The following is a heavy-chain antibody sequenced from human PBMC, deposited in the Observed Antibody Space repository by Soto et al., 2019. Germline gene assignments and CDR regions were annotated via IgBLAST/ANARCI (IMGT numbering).Heavy chain of an antibody. CDR3: ARSAITMIAYNWFDP. Sequence: QVQLVQSGAEVKKPGASVKVSCKASGYTFTSYDINWVLQATGQGLEWMGWMNPNSGNTGYAQKFQGRVTMTRNTSISTAYMELSSLRSEDTAVYYCARSAITMIAYNWFDPWGQGTLVTVSS. CDR2: MNPNSGNT. CDR1: GYTFTSYD. D-gene: IGHD3-22*01. J-gene: IGHJ5*02. V-gene: IGHV1-8*01.